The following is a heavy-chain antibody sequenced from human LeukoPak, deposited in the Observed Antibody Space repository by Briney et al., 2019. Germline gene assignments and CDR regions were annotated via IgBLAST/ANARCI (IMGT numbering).Heavy chain of an antibody. Sequence: KPSETLSLTCAVYGGSFSGYYWSWIRQPPGKGLEWIGETNHSGSTNYNPSLKSRVTISVDTSKNQFSLKLSSVTAADTAVYYCARGHRYSSSSDDYWGQGTLVTVSS. CDR2: TNHSGST. CDR3: ARGHRYSSSSDDY. J-gene: IGHJ4*02. CDR1: GGSFSGYY. V-gene: IGHV4-34*01. D-gene: IGHD6-6*01.